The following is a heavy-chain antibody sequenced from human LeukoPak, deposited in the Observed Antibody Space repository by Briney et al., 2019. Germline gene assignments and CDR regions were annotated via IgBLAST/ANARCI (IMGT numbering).Heavy chain of an antibody. D-gene: IGHD5-24*01. V-gene: IGHV1-18*01. CDR1: GYTFTSYG. CDR3: ARDRLDVEMAPIRLIDY. J-gene: IGHJ4*02. Sequence: ASVKVSCKASGYTFTSYGISWVRQAPGQGLEWMGWIGAYNGNTNYAQKPQGRVTMTTDTSTSTAYMELRSLRSDDTAVYYCARDRLDVEMAPIRLIDYWGQGTLVTVSS. CDR2: IGAYNGNT.